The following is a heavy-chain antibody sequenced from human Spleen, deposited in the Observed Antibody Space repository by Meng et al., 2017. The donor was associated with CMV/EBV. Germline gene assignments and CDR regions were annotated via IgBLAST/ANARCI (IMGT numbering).Heavy chain of an antibody. V-gene: IGHV4-39*07. Sequence: SGGSIIGSTYYWGWIRQPPGKELEWIGSISYSKNTYYNPSLKSRVTVSVDTSTNQFSLELRSVTAADTSVYYCVRDRESYNSSGYDYWGQGVLVTVSS. CDR3: VRDRESYNSSGYDY. CDR2: ISYSKNT. CDR1: GGSIIGSTYY. D-gene: IGHD3-22*01. J-gene: IGHJ4*02.